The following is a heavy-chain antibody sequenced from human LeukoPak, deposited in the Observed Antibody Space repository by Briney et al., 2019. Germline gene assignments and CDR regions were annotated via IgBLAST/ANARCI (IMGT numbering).Heavy chain of an antibody. V-gene: IGHV3-53*01. CDR1: GFTVSSNY. J-gene: IGHJ6*02. CDR2: LGNDGRT. D-gene: IGHD2-2*01. CDR3: VKTCSTTSCYGKFV. Sequence: GGSLRLSCAASGFTVSSNYMSWVRQAPGKGLEWVSGILGNDGRTYYADSVKGRLTISRDNSNNTLYLQMNRLRVEDTAVYYCVKTCSTTSCYGKFVWGRGTTVTVSS.